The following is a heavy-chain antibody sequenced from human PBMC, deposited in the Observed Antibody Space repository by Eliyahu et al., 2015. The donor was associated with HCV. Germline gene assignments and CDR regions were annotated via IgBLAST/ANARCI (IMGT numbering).Heavy chain of an antibody. Sequence: QVQLQESGPGLVKSSETLSLTCTVSGXXIPYSYWXWIRXPPGKGLEWIGYMYYXGTTNYNPSLKSRVAISVDTAKSQFSLKLRSVTAADTAVYYCARASMGYSYGSYFDYWGRGALVTVSS. J-gene: IGHJ4*02. CDR3: ARASMGYSYGSYFDY. CDR1: GXXIPYSY. CDR2: MYYXGTT. V-gene: IGHV4-59*01. D-gene: IGHD5-18*01.